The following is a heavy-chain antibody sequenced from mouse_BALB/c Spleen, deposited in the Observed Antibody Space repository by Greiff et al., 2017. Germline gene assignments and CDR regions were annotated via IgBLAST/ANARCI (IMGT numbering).Heavy chain of an antibody. D-gene: IGHD4-1*01. CDR3: ARVWDGAY. V-gene: IGHV5-9-4*01. J-gene: IGHJ3*01. CDR2: ISSGGSYT. Sequence: EVQGVESGGGLVKPGGSLKLSCAASGFTFSSYAMSWVRQSPEKRLEWVAEISSGGSYTYYPDTVTGRFTISRDNAKNTLYLEMSSLRSEDTAMYYCARVWDGAYWGQGTLVTVSA. CDR1: GFTFSSYA.